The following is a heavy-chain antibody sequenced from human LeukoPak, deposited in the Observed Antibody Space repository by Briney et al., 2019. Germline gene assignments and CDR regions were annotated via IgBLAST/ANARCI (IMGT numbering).Heavy chain of an antibody. V-gene: IGHV4-59*01. J-gene: IGHJ3*02. CDR2: IYYSGST. D-gene: IGHD2-21*02. CDR3: ARGGCGGDCYPPDAFDI. Sequence: SETLSLTCTVSGGSISSYYWSWIRQPPGKGLEWIGYIYYSGSTNYNPSLKSRVTISVDTSKNQFSLKLSSVTAADTAVYYCARGGCGGDCYPPDAFDIWGQGTMVTVSS. CDR1: GGSISSYY.